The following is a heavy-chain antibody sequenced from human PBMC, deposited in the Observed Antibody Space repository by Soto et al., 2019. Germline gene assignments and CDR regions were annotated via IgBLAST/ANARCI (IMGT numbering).Heavy chain of an antibody. D-gene: IGHD7-27*01. CDR1: GFILSDCA. CDR3: ARDLSWGSNWYYYMDV. J-gene: IGHJ6*03. Sequence: EVQLVESGGGLVQPGGSLRLSCATSGFILSDCAMNWVRQAPGKGLEWVSYISSSSSVIDYSDSVKGRFTVFRANARNSLSLQMNSLRAEDTAVYYCARDLSWGSNWYYYMDVWGKGTTVTVSS. CDR2: ISSSSSVI. V-gene: IGHV3-48*01.